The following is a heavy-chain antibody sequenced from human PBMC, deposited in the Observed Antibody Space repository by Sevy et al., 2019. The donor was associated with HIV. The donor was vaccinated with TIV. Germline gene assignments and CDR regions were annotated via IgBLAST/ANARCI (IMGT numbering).Heavy chain of an antibody. V-gene: IGHV3-21*01. J-gene: IGHJ4*02. CDR1: GFTFSSYS. D-gene: IGHD3-10*01. Sequence: GGSLRLSCAASGFTFSSYSMNRVRQAPGKGLEWVSSISSRNIYIYYVDSVKGRFTISRDNAKNSLDLQMNSLRAEDTAVYYCARGVGVVGGVIDSWGQGTLVTVSS. CDR3: ARGVGVVGGVIDS. CDR2: ISSRNIYI.